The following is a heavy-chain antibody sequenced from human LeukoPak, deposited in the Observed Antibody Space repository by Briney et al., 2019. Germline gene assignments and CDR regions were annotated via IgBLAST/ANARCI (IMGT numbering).Heavy chain of an antibody. J-gene: IGHJ4*02. Sequence: GGSLRLSCAASGFTFSSYAMSWVRQAPGKGLGWVSAISGSGGSTYYADSVKGRFTISRDNSKNTLYLQMNSLRAEDTAVYYCAKVMDYGDPSRINYFDYWGQGTLVTVSS. D-gene: IGHD4-17*01. CDR3: AKVMDYGDPSRINYFDY. CDR1: GFTFSSYA. V-gene: IGHV3-23*01. CDR2: ISGSGGST.